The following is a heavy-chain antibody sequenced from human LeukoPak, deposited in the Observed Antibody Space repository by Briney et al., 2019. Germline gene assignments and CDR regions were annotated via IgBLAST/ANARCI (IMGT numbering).Heavy chain of an antibody. D-gene: IGHD3-16*02. CDR1: GFTFSSYE. CDR3: ARSRDYVWGSYRHRGAFDI. CDR2: ISSSGSTI. Sequence: GGSLRLSCAASGFTFSSYEMNWVRQAPGKGLEWVSYISSSGSTIYYADSVKGRFTISRDNAKNSLYLQMNSLRAEDTAVYYCARSRDYVWGSYRHRGAFDIWGQGTMVTVSS. J-gene: IGHJ3*02. V-gene: IGHV3-48*03.